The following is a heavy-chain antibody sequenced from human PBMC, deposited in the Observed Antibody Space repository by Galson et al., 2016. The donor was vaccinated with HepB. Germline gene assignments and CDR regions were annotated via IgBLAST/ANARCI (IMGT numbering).Heavy chain of an antibody. Sequence: SLRLSCAASGFTFSSYGMHWVRQAPGKGLEWVAVIWYDGSNRYYVDSVKGRFTISRDNSKSTLYLQMNSLRAEDTAVYYCARDLVGGVVVEGYYMDVWGKGTTVTVSS. D-gene: IGHD2-15*01. CDR2: IWYDGSNR. CDR1: GFTFSSYG. J-gene: IGHJ6*03. V-gene: IGHV3-33*01. CDR3: ARDLVGGVVVEGYYMDV.